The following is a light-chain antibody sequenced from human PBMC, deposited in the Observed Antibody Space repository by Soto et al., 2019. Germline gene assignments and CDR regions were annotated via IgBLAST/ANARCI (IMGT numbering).Light chain of an antibody. CDR1: SSDGGGYNY. V-gene: IGLV2-8*01. J-gene: IGLJ1*01. Sequence: QSALTQPPSASGPPGQSVTISCTGTSSDGGGYNYVTWYQDHPGKVPKPMIYEVTKRPSGVPDRFSGSKSGNTASLTISGLQAEDEADYYCSSYTISSTYVFGSGTKLTVL. CDR2: EVT. CDR3: SSYTISSTYV.